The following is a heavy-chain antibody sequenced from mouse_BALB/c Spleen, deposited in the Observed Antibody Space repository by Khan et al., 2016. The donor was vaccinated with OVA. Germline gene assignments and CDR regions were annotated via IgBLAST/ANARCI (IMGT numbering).Heavy chain of an antibody. J-gene: IGHJ3*01. CDR2: IDPFSGGT. Sequence: VQLQQSGPELMKPGASVKISCKASGYSFTSYYIHWVMQSHGKSLEWIGYIDPFSGGTTYNQKFKGKATLTVDKSSSTAYIPLSNLTSEDSAVYDGTRHGDGAWFTYWGQGTLVTVSA. V-gene: IGHV1S135*01. CDR1: GYSFTSYY. CDR3: TRHGDGAWFTY. D-gene: IGHD2-13*01.